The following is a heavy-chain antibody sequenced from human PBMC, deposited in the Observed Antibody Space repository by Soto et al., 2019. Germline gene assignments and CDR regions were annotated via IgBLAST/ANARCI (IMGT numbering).Heavy chain of an antibody. V-gene: IGHV5-51*01. J-gene: IGHJ2*01. CDR1: GYNFATYW. D-gene: IGHD2-15*01. CDR2: VHPGDSSF. Sequence: EVQLVQSGAEVKKPGESLKISCKAIGYNFATYWIGWVRQMPGKDLEWMAIVHPGDSSFIYSPSFEGQVTISADKSISTAYLQWTGLKASDTAIYYCARHTLWSFDLWGRGSLVTVAS. CDR3: ARHTLWSFDL.